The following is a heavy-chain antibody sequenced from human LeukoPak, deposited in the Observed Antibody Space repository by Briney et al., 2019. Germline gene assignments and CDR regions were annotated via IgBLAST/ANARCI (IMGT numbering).Heavy chain of an antibody. J-gene: IGHJ4*02. CDR2: ISNNGGTT. CDR1: GFTFSSYT. V-gene: IGHV3-64*01. Sequence: TGGSLRLSCAASGFTFSSYTMHWVRQAPGKGLEYVSAISNNGGTTYYANSVKGRFTISRDNSKNTLYLQMGSLRAEDMAVYYCARVASSGTYGDYWGQGTLVTVSS. D-gene: IGHD1-26*01. CDR3: ARVASSGTYGDY.